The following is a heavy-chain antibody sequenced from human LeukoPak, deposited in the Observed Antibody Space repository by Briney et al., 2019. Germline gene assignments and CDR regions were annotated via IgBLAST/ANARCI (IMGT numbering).Heavy chain of an antibody. J-gene: IGHJ4*02. D-gene: IGHD3-22*01. V-gene: IGHV1-2*02. CDR1: GYTFTVYY. Sequence: ASVKAPFKTSGYTFTVYYMHWVRQAPGQGLEWMGWINPHSDGTNYAQKFQGRVTLTRDTSITTAYMELRGLRNDDTAVYYCVKADRSDWYFGYWGQGTLVTVSS. CDR2: INPHSDGT. CDR3: VKADRSDWYFGY.